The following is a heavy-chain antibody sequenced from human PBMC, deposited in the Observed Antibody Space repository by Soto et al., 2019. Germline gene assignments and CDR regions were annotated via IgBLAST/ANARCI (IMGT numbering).Heavy chain of an antibody. V-gene: IGHV1-18*01. J-gene: IGHJ4*02. Sequence: ASVKVSCKASGYSFTTYGMTWVRQAPGQGLEWMGWISTDKGNTKYAQNFQSRATLTTDTSTSTAYMELRSLRAEDTAVYYCAKLWVVVAATFDYWGQGTLVTVSS. CDR2: ISTDKGNT. CDR3: AKLWVVVAATFDY. CDR1: GYSFTTYG. D-gene: IGHD2-15*01.